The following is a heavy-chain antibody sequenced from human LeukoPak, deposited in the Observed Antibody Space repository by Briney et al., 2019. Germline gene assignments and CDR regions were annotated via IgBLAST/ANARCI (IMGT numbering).Heavy chain of an antibody. J-gene: IGHJ6*03. CDR2: IYHSGST. CDR1: GYSISSGYY. CDR3: ARVTRGMTYYYGSGSYSDYYYYYMDV. Sequence: SETLSLTCAVSGYSISSGYYWGWIRQPPGEGLEWIRSIYHSGSTYYNPSLKSRVTISVDTSKNQFSLKLSSVTAADTAVYYCARVTRGMTYYYGSGSYSDYYYYYMDVWGKGTTVTVSS. V-gene: IGHV4-38-2*01. D-gene: IGHD3-10*01.